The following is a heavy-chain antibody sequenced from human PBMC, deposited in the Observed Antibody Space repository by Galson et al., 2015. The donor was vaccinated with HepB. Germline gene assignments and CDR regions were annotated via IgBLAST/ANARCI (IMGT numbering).Heavy chain of an antibody. V-gene: IGHV3-30*02. D-gene: IGHD4-23*01. CDR2: IRYDGSNK. Sequence: SLRLSCAASGFTFSSYGMHWVRQAPGKGLEWVAFIRYDGSNKYYADSVKGRFTISRDNSKNTLYLQMNSLRAEDTAVYYCAKEGMTTVVTRHRYFDYWGQGTLVTVSS. CDR1: GFTFSSYG. CDR3: AKEGMTTVVTRHRYFDY. J-gene: IGHJ4*02.